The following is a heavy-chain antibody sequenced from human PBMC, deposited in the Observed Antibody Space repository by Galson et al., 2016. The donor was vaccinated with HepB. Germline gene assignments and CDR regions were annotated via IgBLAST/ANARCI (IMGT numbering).Heavy chain of an antibody. J-gene: IGHJ4*02. CDR3: ARFVSSGYYDTRDLDY. CDR2: IIPMFGTA. CDR1: GGSFRTSA. V-gene: IGHV1-69*13. Sequence: SVKVSCKASGGSFRTSAISWVRQAPGQGLEWMGGIIPMFGTADYARTCQDRITITADASTNTVYMDMSSLKSEDPAVYYCARFVSSGYYDTRDLDYWGQGTLVTVSS. D-gene: IGHD3-22*01.